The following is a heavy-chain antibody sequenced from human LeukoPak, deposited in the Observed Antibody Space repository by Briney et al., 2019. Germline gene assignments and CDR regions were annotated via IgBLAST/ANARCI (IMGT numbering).Heavy chain of an antibody. D-gene: IGHD6-13*01. CDR2: INHSGST. Sequence: TSETLSLTCAVYGGSFSGYYWSWIRQPPGKGLEWIGEINHSGSTNYNPSLKSRVTISVDTSKNQFSLKLSSVTAADTAGYYCARGGIAAAGVAYYYYYGMDVWGQGTTVTVSS. CDR3: ARGGIAAAGVAYYYYYGMDV. J-gene: IGHJ6*02. CDR1: GGSFSGYY. V-gene: IGHV4-34*01.